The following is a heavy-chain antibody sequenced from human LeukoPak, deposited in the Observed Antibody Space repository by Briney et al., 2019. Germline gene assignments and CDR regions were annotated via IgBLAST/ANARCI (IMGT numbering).Heavy chain of an antibody. V-gene: IGHV4-39*01. CDR3: ARNGRSGSSPPWDY. D-gene: IGHD6-25*01. J-gene: IGHJ4*02. CDR1: GDSISSSSYH. Sequence: IPSETQSLTCTVSGDSISSSSYHWRWIRQPPGKGLEWIGSIYYSGSTYYNPSLKSRVTISVDTSKNQFSLKLSSVTAADTAVYYCARNGRSGSSPPWDYWGQGTLVTVSS. CDR2: IYYSGST.